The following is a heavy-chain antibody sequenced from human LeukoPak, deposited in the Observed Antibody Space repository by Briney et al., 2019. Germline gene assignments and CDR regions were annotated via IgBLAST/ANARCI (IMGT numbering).Heavy chain of an antibody. CDR1: GYTFTSHY. CDR2: INPNGGNT. CDR3: AREGPYCSGTSCYGGFDY. Sequence: GASVKVSCKAPGYTFTSHYMHWVRQALGQGLEWMGIINPNGGNTGYAQKFQGRVTMTRDTSTSTVYMELSSLRSEDTAVYYCAREGPYCSGTSCYGGFDYWGQGTLVTVSS. V-gene: IGHV1-46*01. D-gene: IGHD2-2*01. J-gene: IGHJ4*02.